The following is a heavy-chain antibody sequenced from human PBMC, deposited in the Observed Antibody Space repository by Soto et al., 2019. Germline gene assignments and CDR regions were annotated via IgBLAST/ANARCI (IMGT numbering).Heavy chain of an antibody. CDR3: AKDWLAVRGEPPTD. V-gene: IGHV3-23*01. J-gene: IGHJ4*02. CDR1: GFTFSSYA. D-gene: IGHD3-10*01. Sequence: EVQLLESGGGLVQPGGSLRLSCAASGFTFSSYAMSWVRQAPGKGLEWDSAISGSGGSTYYADSVKGRFTIARDNSKNTLYLQMNSLRAENTAVYYCAKDWLAVRGEPPTDCGQEPLVTVSS. CDR2: ISGSGGST.